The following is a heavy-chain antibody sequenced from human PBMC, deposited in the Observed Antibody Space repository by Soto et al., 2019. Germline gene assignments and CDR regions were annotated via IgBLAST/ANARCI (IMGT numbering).Heavy chain of an antibody. V-gene: IGHV3-49*04. CDR1: GFTFGDYA. J-gene: IGHJ5*02. CDR3: TRDRARTYYDFWSGPAWFDP. D-gene: IGHD3-3*01. CDR2: IRSKAYGGTT. Sequence: GVSLRLSCTASGFTFGDYAMSWVRQAPGKGLEWVGFIRSKAYGGTTEYAASVKGRFTISRDDSKSIAYLQMNSLKTEDTAVYYCTRDRARTYYDFWSGPAWFDPWGQGTLLTVSS.